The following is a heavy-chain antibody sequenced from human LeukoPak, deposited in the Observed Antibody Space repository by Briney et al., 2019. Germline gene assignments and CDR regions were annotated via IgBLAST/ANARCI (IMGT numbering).Heavy chain of an antibody. CDR2: IKQDGSKK. V-gene: IGHV3-7*01. J-gene: IGHJ6*02. Sequence: GGSLRLSCAASGFTFSSYWMSWVRQAPGKGLEWVANIKQDGSKKYYVDSVKGRFTISRDNAKNSLYLQMNSLRAEDTAVYYCAKDRGSGSYRYYYGMDVWGQGTTVTVSS. D-gene: IGHD3-10*01. CDR1: GFTFSSYW. CDR3: AKDRGSGSYRYYYGMDV.